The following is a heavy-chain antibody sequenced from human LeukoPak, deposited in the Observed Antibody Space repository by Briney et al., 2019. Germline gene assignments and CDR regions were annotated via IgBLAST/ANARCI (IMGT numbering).Heavy chain of an antibody. Sequence: GGSLRLSCAASGFIFSDYWMGWVRQAPGKGLEWVANMKLDGSEEYYLDSVEGRFIISRDNANNSLSLQMNSLRTEDTAVYYCARDYCSGESCYDHWGQGTLVTVSS. J-gene: IGHJ4*02. CDR3: ARDYCSGESCYDH. CDR2: MKLDGSEE. CDR1: GFIFSDYW. D-gene: IGHD2-15*01. V-gene: IGHV3-7*03.